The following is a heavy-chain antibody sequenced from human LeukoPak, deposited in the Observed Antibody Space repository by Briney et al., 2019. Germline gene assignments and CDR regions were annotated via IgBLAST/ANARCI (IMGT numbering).Heavy chain of an antibody. V-gene: IGHV3-23*01. J-gene: IGHJ5*02. D-gene: IGHD3-22*01. CDR2: ISGSGGST. CDR1: GFPFSSYA. Sequence: GGSLRLSCAASGFPFSSYAMSWVRQAPGKGLEWVSAISGSGGSTYYADSVKGRFTISRDNSKNTLYLQMNSLRAEDTAVYYCAKDPTYYYDSSGHPWGQGTLVTVSS. CDR3: AKDPTYYYDSSGHP.